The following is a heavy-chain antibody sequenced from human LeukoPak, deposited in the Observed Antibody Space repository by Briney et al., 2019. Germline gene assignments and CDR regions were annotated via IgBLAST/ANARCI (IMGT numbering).Heavy chain of an antibody. CDR1: GYTFTSYY. CDR2: INPSGGST. D-gene: IGHD6-19*01. J-gene: IGHJ4*02. V-gene: IGHV1-46*01. CDR3: ARVHRLDSSGWH. Sequence: ASVTVSCKASGYTFTSYYMHWVRQAPGQGLEWMGIINPSGGSTSYAQKFQGRVTVTRDTSTSTVYMELSSLRSEDTAVYYCARVHRLDSSGWHWGQGTLVTVSS.